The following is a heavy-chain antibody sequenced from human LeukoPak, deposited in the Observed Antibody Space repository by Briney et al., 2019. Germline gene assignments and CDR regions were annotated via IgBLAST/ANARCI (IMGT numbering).Heavy chain of an antibody. CDR3: AGDSGTGTAGYMDV. J-gene: IGHJ6*03. V-gene: IGHV3-21*01. Sequence: GGPLRLSCAPSGFTFRTYSMNWVPQAPGKALEGVSSISSRSSYIQYADSVKGRFTISRDNAKNSLYLQMNSLRAEDTAVYYCAGDSGTGTAGYMDVWGKGTTVTVSS. D-gene: IGHD1-7*01. CDR1: GFTFRTYS. CDR2: ISSRSSYI.